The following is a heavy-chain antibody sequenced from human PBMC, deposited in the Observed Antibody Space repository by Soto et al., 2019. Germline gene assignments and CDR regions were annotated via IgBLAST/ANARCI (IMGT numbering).Heavy chain of an antibody. CDR1: GFTFSSYA. J-gene: IGHJ4*02. CDR2: ISGSGGST. D-gene: IGHD2-2*01. V-gene: IGHV3-23*01. Sequence: EVQLLESGGGLVQPGGSLRLSCAASGFTFSSYAMSWVRQAPGKWLEWVSAISGSGGSTYYAASVKARFTISRDNSKNTMYLQMNSLRAEDTAVFYCAKARGSSTPAPGSYWGQGTLVTVSS. CDR3: AKARGSSTPAPGSY.